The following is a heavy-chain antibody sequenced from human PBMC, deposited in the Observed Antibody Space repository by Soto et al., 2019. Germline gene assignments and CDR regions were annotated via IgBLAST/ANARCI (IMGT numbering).Heavy chain of an antibody. CDR2: ISGSGGST. J-gene: IGHJ6*02. Sequence: GWSLRLSCAASGFTFSSYAMSWVRQAPGKGLEWVSAISGSGGSTYYADSVKGRFTISRDNSKNTLYLQMNSLRAEDTAVYYCAKCGRLLWFGESRYGMDVWGQGTTVTVSS. CDR1: GFTFSSYA. V-gene: IGHV3-23*01. CDR3: AKCGRLLWFGESRYGMDV. D-gene: IGHD3-10*01.